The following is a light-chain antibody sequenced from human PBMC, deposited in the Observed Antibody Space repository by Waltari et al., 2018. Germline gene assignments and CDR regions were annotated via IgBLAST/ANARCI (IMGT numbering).Light chain of an antibody. Sequence: QTVVTQEPSLSVSPGGTVKLTCALSSDSISTTSYATWYQQSPGQAPRTLVYKANSRSSGVPDRFSGSVLGNKAALTITGAQADDESDYYCALYMGGGIWVFGGGTKLTVL. CDR1: SDSISTTSY. J-gene: IGLJ3*02. CDR3: ALYMGGGIWV. CDR2: KAN. V-gene: IGLV8-61*01.